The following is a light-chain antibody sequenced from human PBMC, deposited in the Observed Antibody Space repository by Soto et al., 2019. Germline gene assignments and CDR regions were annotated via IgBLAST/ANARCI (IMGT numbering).Light chain of an antibody. Sequence: QSVLTQPPSASGTPGQRVTISCSGSSSNIGSYTVYWYQQLPGTAPKLLIYGNNQRPSGVPDRFSGSKSGTSASLAISGLQSEDESDYYCAAWDGSLNGVVFGGGTKLTVL. J-gene: IGLJ3*02. CDR3: AAWDGSLNGVV. V-gene: IGLV1-44*01. CDR1: SSNIGSYT. CDR2: GNN.